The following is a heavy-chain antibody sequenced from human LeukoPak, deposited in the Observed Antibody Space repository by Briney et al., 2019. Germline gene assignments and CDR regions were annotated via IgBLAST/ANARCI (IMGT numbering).Heavy chain of an antibody. J-gene: IGHJ5*02. Sequence: ASVKVSCKASGYTFIGYYMHWVRQAPGQGLEWMGRINPNSGGTNYAQKFQGRVTMTRDTSISTAYMELSRLRSDDTAVYYCARVEYSSGWYVIDWFDPWGQGTLVTVSS. CDR2: INPNSGGT. V-gene: IGHV1-2*06. D-gene: IGHD6-19*01. CDR1: GYTFIGYY. CDR3: ARVEYSSGWYVIDWFDP.